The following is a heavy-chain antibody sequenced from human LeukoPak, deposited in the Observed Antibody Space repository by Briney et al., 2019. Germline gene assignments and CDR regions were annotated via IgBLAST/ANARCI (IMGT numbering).Heavy chain of an antibody. CDR3: ARAGVAAAGFGTFDY. CDR2: IYYSGGT. J-gene: IGHJ4*02. V-gene: IGHV4-59*01. CDR1: GGSISSYY. D-gene: IGHD6-13*01. Sequence: SETLSLTCTVSGGSISSYYWSWIRQPPGKGLEWIGYIYYSGGTNYNPSLKSRVTISVDTSRNQFSLKLSSVTAADTAVYCCARAGVAAAGFGTFDYWGQGTLVTVSS.